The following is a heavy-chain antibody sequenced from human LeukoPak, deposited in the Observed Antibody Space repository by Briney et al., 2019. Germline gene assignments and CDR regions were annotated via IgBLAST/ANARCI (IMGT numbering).Heavy chain of an antibody. J-gene: IGHJ4*02. D-gene: IGHD3-16*02. Sequence: PGGSLRLSCSASGFTFNNYALHWVRQAPGKGLEWVAVISYDGTIQYYADSVKGRFTISRDNPKNILFLQMNSLRAEDTAVYYCAKGPDLIGRDYFDYWGQGTLVTVSS. CDR1: GFTFNNYA. V-gene: IGHV3-30*04. CDR3: AKGPDLIGRDYFDY. CDR2: ISYDGTIQ.